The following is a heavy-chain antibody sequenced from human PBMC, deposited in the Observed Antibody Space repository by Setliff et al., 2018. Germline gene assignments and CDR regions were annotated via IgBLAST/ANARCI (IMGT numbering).Heavy chain of an antibody. CDR1: GGSISSGSDY. D-gene: IGHD3-3*01. CDR2: IYTSGST. J-gene: IGHJ6*03. Sequence: KSSETLSLTCTVSGGSISSGSDYWTWIRQPAGKGLEWIGHIYTSGSTNYHPSLKSRVTISLDTSKNQFSLSLTSVTAADTAVYYCARMSGFQYIDVWGKGTTVTVSS. V-gene: IGHV4-61*09. CDR3: ARMSGFQYIDV.